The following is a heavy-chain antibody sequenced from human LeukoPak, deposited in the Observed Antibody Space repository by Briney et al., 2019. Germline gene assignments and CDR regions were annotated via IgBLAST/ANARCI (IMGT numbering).Heavy chain of an antibody. J-gene: IGHJ4*02. CDR2: IIPILGIA. Sequence: SVKVSCKASGGTFSSYAISWVRQAPGQGLEWMGRIIPILGIANYAQKFQGRVTITADKSTSTAYMELSSLRSEDTAVYYCARDLDCSGGSCYWGGDYWGQGTLVTVSS. CDR1: GGTFSSYA. V-gene: IGHV1-69*04. D-gene: IGHD2-15*01. CDR3: ARDLDCSGGSCYWGGDY.